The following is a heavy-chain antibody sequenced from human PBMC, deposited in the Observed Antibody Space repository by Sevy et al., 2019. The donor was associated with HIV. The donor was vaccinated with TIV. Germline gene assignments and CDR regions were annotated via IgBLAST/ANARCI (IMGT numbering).Heavy chain of an antibody. Sequence: GGSLRLSCEVSGLSVPNNGMHWVRQAPGKGLEWVAVISYDGINKYYGDSVKGRFIISRDRSKNTLYLQMNILRIEDTAVYYCAKDFTGFYGMDVWGQGTTVTVSS. D-gene: IGHD3-9*01. CDR3: AKDFTGFYGMDV. V-gene: IGHV3-30*18. CDR2: ISYDGINK. CDR1: GLSVPNNG. J-gene: IGHJ6*02.